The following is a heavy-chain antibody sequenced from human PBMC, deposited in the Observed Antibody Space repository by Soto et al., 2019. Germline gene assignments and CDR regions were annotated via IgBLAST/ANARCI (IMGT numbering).Heavy chain of an antibody. CDR3: ARASRVTNYGDYEENWFDP. J-gene: IGHJ5*02. CDR2: IYYSGST. CDR1: GGSISSGGYY. V-gene: IGHV4-31*03. Sequence: SETLSLTCTVSGGSISSGGYYWSWIRQHPGKGLEWIGYIYYSGSTYYNPSLKSRVTISVDTSKNQFSLKLSSVTAADTAVYYCARASRVTNYGDYEENWFDPWGQGTLVTVSS. D-gene: IGHD4-17*01.